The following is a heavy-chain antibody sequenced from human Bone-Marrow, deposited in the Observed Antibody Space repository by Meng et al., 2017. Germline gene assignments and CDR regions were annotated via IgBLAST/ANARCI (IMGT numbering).Heavy chain of an antibody. J-gene: IGHJ6*02. CDR1: GYNFPDYY. CDR2: INPKSGDT. V-gene: IGHV1-2*06. CDR3: ARDPYCSGGSCYSDDYYYYYGMDV. Sequence: ASVKVSCKPSGYNFPDYYIHWVRRAPGQGLEWMGRINPKSGDTHYAQKFQARVTMTGDTSISTAYMELSRLRSDDTAVYYCARDPYCSGGSCYSDDYYYYYGMDVWGQGTTVTVSS. D-gene: IGHD2-15*01.